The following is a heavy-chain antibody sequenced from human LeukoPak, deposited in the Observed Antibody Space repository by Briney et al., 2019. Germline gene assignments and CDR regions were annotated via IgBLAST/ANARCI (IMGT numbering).Heavy chain of an antibody. CDR3: AKVLEYTTLDSSGYYSGFDY. Sequence: GGSLRLSCAASGFTFSSYAMSWARQAPGKGLEWVSAISGSGGSTYYADSVKGRFTISRDNSKNTLYLQMNSLRAEDTAVYYCAKVLEYTTLDSSGYYSGFDYWGQGTLVTVSS. CDR2: ISGSGGST. D-gene: IGHD3-22*01. V-gene: IGHV3-23*01. J-gene: IGHJ4*02. CDR1: GFTFSSYA.